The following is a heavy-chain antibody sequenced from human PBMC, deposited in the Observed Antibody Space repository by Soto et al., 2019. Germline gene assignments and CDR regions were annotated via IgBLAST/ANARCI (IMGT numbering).Heavy chain of an antibody. D-gene: IGHD6-19*01. CDR3: ARDIAVAACPYGMDV. CDR2: MNPNSGNT. V-gene: IGHV1-8*01. J-gene: IGHJ6*02. Sequence: ASVKVSCKASGYTFTSYDINWVRQATGQGLEWMGWMNPNSGNTGYAQKFQGRVTMTRNTSISTAYMELSSLRSEDTAVYYCARDIAVAACPYGMDVWGQGTTVTVSS. CDR1: GYTFTSYD.